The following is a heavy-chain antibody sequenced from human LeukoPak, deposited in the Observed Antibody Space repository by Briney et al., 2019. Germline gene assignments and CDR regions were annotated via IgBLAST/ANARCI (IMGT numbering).Heavy chain of an antibody. J-gene: IGHJ4*02. CDR2: ISGSGGST. CDR1: GFTFSRYA. D-gene: IGHD3-22*01. V-gene: IGHV3-23*01. Sequence: GGSLRLSCAASGFTFSRYAMSWVRQAPGKGLEWGSAISGSGGSTYYADSVKGRFTTSRDNSKNTLYLEMSSLRAEDTAIYYCAKEVLVVIESYLEKWGQGTLVTVSS. CDR3: AKEVLVVIESYLEK.